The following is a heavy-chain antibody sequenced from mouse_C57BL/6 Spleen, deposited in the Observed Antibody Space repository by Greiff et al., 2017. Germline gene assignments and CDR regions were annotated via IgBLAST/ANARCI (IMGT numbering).Heavy chain of an antibody. D-gene: IGHD2-5*01. J-gene: IGHJ4*01. CDR3: ARDMSNYGAMDY. CDR2: IYPGSGST. Sequence: QVQLQQPGAELVKPGASVKMSCKASGYTFTSYWITWVKQRPGQGLEWIGDIYPGSGSTNYNEKFKSKATLTVDTSSSTAYMQLSSLTSEDSAVYYCARDMSNYGAMDYWGQGTSVTVSS. CDR1: GYTFTSYW. V-gene: IGHV1-55*01.